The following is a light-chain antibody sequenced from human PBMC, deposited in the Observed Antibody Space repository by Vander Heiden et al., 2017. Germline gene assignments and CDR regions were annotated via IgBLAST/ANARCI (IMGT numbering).Light chain of an antibody. CDR3: LQHHSFPLT. V-gene: IGKV1-17*01. CDR1: QDITDD. J-gene: IGKJ4*01. Sequence: DIQMTQSPSSLSASVVDRVTITCRASQDITDDLGWYQQKPGKAPKRLIYSASSLQSGVPSRFSGSGSGTDFTLTISSLQPEDFATYYCLQHHSFPLTFGGGTKVEIK. CDR2: SAS.